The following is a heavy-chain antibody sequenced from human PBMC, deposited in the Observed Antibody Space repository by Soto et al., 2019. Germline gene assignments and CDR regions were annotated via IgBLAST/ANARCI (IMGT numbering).Heavy chain of an antibody. V-gene: IGHV3-30*03. CDR1: GFTFSSYS. D-gene: IGHD3-10*01. CDR2: ISHDGNYK. J-gene: IGHJ6*02. Sequence: QVQLVESGGGVVQPGRSLRLSCAASGFTFSSYSMHWVRQAPGKGLEWVAVISHDGNYKYYADSVKGRFTISRDNSKNTLSLQMNSLRAEDTAVYYCARDRLQSDRGDGMDVWGQGTTVTVSS. CDR3: ARDRLQSDRGDGMDV.